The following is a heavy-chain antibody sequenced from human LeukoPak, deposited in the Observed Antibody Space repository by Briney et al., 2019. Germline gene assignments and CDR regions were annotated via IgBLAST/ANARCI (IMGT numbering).Heavy chain of an antibody. V-gene: IGHV4-61*02. D-gene: IGHD3-10*01. CDR2: IYTSGST. CDR1: GGSISSGSYY. J-gene: IGHJ6*03. CDR3: ARDRITAVRGVKAYYYYMDV. Sequence: SQTLSLTCTVSGGSISSGSYYWSWIRQPAGKGLEWIGRIYTSGSTNYNPSLKSRVTISVDTSKNQFSLKLSSMTAADTAVYYCARDRITAVRGVKAYYYYMDVWGKGTTVTVPS.